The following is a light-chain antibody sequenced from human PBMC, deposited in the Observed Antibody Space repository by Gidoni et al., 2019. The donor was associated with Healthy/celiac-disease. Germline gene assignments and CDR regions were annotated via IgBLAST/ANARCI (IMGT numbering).Light chain of an antibody. CDR1: QDISNY. Sequence: DIQMTQSPSSLSASVGDRVTITCQASQDISNYLNWYQQKPGKAPKLLIYDASNLETGVPSRFIGSGPGTDFTFPISSLQPEDIATYYCQQYDNLPLTFGGGTKVEIK. CDR3: QQYDNLPLT. CDR2: DAS. V-gene: IGKV1-33*01. J-gene: IGKJ4*01.